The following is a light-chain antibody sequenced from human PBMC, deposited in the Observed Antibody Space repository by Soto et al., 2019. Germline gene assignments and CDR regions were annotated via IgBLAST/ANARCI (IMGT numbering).Light chain of an antibody. Sequence: DIQLTQSPSFLSASVGDRVTITCRASQGISSYLAWYQQKPGKAPKLLIYAASTLQSGVPSRFSGSGSGTEFALTISSLQTADFATCYCQQLNSYPLTFGGGIKVAIK. CDR3: QQLNSYPLT. CDR1: QGISSY. J-gene: IGKJ4*01. CDR2: AAS. V-gene: IGKV1-9*01.